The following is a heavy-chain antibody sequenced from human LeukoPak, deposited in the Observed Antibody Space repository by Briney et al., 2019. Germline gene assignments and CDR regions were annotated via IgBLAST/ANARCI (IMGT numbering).Heavy chain of an antibody. J-gene: IGHJ6*02. CDR3: ARFGCSSTSCSPRSYGMDV. CDR1: GGSFSGYY. D-gene: IGHD2-2*01. V-gene: IGHV4-34*01. CDR2: INHSGST. Sequence: SETLSLTCAVYGGSFSGYYWSWIRQPPGKGLEWIGEINHSGSTNYNPSLKSRVTISVDTSKNQFSLKLSSVTAADTAVYYCARFGCSSTSCSPRSYGMDVWGQGTTVTVSS.